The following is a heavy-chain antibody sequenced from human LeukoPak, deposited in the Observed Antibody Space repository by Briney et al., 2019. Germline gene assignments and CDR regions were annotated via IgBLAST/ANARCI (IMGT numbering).Heavy chain of an antibody. J-gene: IGHJ6*02. CDR2: IYYSGST. CDR3: ARQARLPTPSSSSWYAGYYYYGMDV. Sequence: SETLSLTCTVSGGSISSYYWSWIRQPPGKGLEWIGYIYYSGSTNYNPSLKSRVTISVDTSKNQFSLKLSSVTAADTAVYYCARQARLPTPSSSSWYAGYYYYGMDVWGQGTTVTVSS. V-gene: IGHV4-59*08. D-gene: IGHD6-13*01. CDR1: GGSISSYY.